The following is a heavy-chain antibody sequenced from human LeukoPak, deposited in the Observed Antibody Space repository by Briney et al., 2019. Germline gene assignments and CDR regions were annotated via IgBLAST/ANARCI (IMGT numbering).Heavy chain of an antibody. D-gene: IGHD3-9*01. CDR2: INHSGST. CDR3: ARRGVPSRYFDWPRGYDY. J-gene: IGHJ4*02. V-gene: IGHV4-34*01. CDR1: GGSFSGYY. Sequence: NPSETLSLTCAVYGGSFSGYYWSWIRQPPGKGLEWIGEINHSGSTNYNPSLKSRVTMSVDTSKNQFSLKLSSVTAADTAVYYCARRGVPSRYFDWPRGYDYWGQGTLVTVSS.